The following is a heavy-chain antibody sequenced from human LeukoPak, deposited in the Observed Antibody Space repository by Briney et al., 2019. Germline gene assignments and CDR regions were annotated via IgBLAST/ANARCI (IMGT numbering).Heavy chain of an antibody. CDR2: IWYDGSNK. V-gene: IGHV3-33*06. D-gene: IGHD6-13*01. J-gene: IGHJ4*02. CDR3: AKGSSSWYLVGYFDY. CDR1: GFTFSSYG. Sequence: GGSLRLSCAASGFTFSSYGMHWVRQAPGKGLEWVAVIWYDGSNKYYADSVKGRFTISRDNSKNTLYLQMNSLRAEDTAVYYCAKGSSSWYLVGYFDYWGQGTLVTVSS.